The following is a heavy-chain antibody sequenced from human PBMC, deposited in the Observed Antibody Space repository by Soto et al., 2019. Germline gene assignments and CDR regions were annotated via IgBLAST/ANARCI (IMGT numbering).Heavy chain of an antibody. Sequence: QVQLVESGGGVVQPGRSLRLSCAASGFTFSSYAMHWVRQAPGKGLEWVAVISYDGSNKYYADSVKGRFTISRDNSKNTLYLQMNSLRAEDTAVYYCAIDRSPDYWGQGTLVTVSS. V-gene: IGHV3-30-3*01. J-gene: IGHJ4*02. CDR3: AIDRSPDY. CDR1: GFTFSSYA. CDR2: ISYDGSNK.